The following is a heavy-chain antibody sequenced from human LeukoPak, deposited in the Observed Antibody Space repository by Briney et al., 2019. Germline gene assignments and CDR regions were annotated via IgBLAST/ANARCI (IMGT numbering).Heavy chain of an antibody. V-gene: IGHV1-2*02. CDR2: INPNSGGT. J-gene: IGHJ5*02. CDR1: GYTFTGYY. D-gene: IGHD5-24*01. CDR3: ARVINDMATIMNWFEP. Sequence: ASVKVSCKASGYTFTGYYMHWVRQAPGQGLEWMGWINPNSGGTNYAQKFQGRVTMTRDTSISTAYMELSRLRSDDTAVYYCARVINDMATIMNWFEPWGQGTLVTVSS.